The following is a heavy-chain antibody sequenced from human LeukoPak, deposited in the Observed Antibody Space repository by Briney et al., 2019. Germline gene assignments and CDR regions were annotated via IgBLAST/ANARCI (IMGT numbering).Heavy chain of an antibody. CDR1: GFTFSSYA. CDR2: ISSNGGST. J-gene: IGHJ3*02. CDR3: ARGKGRVTDPFDI. D-gene: IGHD1-20*01. Sequence: TGGSLRLSCAASGFTFSSYAMHWVRQAPGKGLEYVSAISSNGGSTYYANSVKGRFTISRDNSKNTLYLQIGSLRAEDMAVYYCARGKGRVTDPFDIWGQGTMVTVSS. V-gene: IGHV3-64*01.